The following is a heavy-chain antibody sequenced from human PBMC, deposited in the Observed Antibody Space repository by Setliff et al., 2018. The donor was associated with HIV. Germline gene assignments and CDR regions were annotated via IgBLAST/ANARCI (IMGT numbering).Heavy chain of an antibody. V-gene: IGHV3-74*01. Sequence: GGSLRLSCAASGFTFTTYWMHWVRQVPGKGLVWVSRINSDGSSIGYADSVKGRFTISRDNSKNTLYLQMNSLRAEDTAVYYCARDPKYYYGSGRGFDYWGQGTLVTVSS. CDR1: GFTFTTYW. CDR2: INSDGSSI. D-gene: IGHD3-10*01. J-gene: IGHJ4*02. CDR3: ARDPKYYYGSGRGFDY.